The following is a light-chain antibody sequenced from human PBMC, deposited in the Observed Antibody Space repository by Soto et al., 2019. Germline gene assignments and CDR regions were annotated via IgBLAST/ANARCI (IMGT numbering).Light chain of an antibody. V-gene: IGKV1-39*01. CDR1: QNITIY. CDR2: GAS. J-gene: IGKJ2*03. CDR3: QQTFSTPNS. Sequence: DTQMTQSPSSLSAFVGDRVTITCRASQNITIYLNWYQQQPGKAPKLLIYGASSWQGGVPSRFSGSGYGTDFTLTISRMQTEDFATYYCQQTFSTPNSFGQGNKLEIK.